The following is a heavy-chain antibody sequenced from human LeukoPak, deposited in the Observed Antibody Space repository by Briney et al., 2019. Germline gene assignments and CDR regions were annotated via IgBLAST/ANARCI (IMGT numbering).Heavy chain of an antibody. V-gene: IGHV1-46*01. Sequence: GASVKVSCKASGYTFTSYYMHWVRQATGQGLEWRGIINPSGGSTSYAQKFQGRVTMTRDTSTRTVYMQLTSLRSEDTAVYYCARGTSYTYGSPFDYWGQGTLVTVSS. CDR1: GYTFTSYY. J-gene: IGHJ4*02. D-gene: IGHD5-18*01. CDR3: ARGTSYTYGSPFDY. CDR2: INPSGGST.